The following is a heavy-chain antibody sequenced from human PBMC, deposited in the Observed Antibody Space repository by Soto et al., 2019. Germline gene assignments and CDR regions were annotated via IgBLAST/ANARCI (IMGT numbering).Heavy chain of an antibody. CDR3: AGHYYDILTGYYTPGYYYGMDV. J-gene: IGHJ6*02. CDR1: GGSVSSGSYY. D-gene: IGHD3-9*01. Sequence: SETLSLTCTVSGGSVSSGSYYWSWIRQPPGKGLEWIGYIYHSGSTNYNPSLKSRVTISVDTSKNQFSLKLSSVTAADTAVYYCAGHYYDILTGYYTPGYYYGMDVWGQGTTVTVSS. V-gene: IGHV4-61*01. CDR2: IYHSGST.